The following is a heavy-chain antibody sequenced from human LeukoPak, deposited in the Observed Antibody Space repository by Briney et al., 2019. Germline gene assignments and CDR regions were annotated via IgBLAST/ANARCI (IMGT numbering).Heavy chain of an antibody. CDR3: ARGVDGYYFDY. CDR1: GGSFSGYY. CDR2: INHSGST. J-gene: IGHJ4*02. Sequence: PSETLSLTCAVYGGSFSGYYWSWLRQPPGKGLEWIGEINHSGSTNYNPSLKSRVTISVDTSKNQYSLKLSSVTAADTAVYYCARGVDGYYFDYWGQGTLVTVSS. V-gene: IGHV4-34*01.